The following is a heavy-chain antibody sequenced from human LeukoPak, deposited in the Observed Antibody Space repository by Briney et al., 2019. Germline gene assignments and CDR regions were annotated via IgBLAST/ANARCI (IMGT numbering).Heavy chain of an antibody. D-gene: IGHD3-10*01. CDR1: GGSISGSTSY. Sequence: SETLSLTCTVSGGSISGSTSYWGWIRQSPGKGLEWIGLLNYSGTTYYNPPFKSRVSISIDRSRTQFSLRLSSVTAADTAFYYCSRYDSDTGDFDPWGQGTLVTISS. V-gene: IGHV4-39*07. J-gene: IGHJ5*02. CDR3: SRYDSDTGDFDP. CDR2: LNYSGTT.